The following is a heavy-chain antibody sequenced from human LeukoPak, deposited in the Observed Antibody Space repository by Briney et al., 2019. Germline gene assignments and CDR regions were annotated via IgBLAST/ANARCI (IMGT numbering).Heavy chain of an antibody. CDR3: ARFNVLRYFDWPGYWFDP. CDR2: INTNTGNP. CDR1: GYTFTSYA. V-gene: IGHV7-4-1*02. J-gene: IGHJ5*02. D-gene: IGHD3-9*01. Sequence: ASVKVSCKASGYTFTSYAMNWVRQAPGQGLEWMGWINTNTGNPTYAQGFTGRFVFSLDTSVSTAYLQISSLKAEDTAVYYCARFNVLRYFDWPGYWFDPWGQGTLVTVSS.